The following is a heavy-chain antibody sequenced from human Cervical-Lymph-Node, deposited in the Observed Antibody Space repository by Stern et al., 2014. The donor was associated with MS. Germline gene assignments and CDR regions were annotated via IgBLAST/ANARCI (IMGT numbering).Heavy chain of an antibody. D-gene: IGHD6-13*01. Sequence: QVQLVESGGGVVQPGWSLRLSCAASGSTGTFSTYAMHWFRQLPAKGLDWVAVISYDGRKEKYADSVSGRFSISRDNSKKTLSLQMNSLRDEDTAVYYCARGSGQQLDFNWFESWGQGTLVTVSS. CDR2: ISYDGRKE. V-gene: IGHV3-30*04. CDR1: GSTGTFSTYA. CDR3: ARGSGQQLDFNWFES. J-gene: IGHJ5*01.